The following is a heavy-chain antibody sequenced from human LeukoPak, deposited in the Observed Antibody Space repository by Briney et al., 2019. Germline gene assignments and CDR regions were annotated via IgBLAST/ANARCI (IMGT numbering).Heavy chain of an antibody. J-gene: IGHJ4*02. CDR2: IYHSGST. CDR1: GYSISSGYY. V-gene: IGHV4-38-2*02. D-gene: IGHD2-2*01. CDR3: ARERVPAAIDY. Sequence: SETLSLTCTVSGYSISSGYYWGWNRQPPGKGLEWIGSIYHSGSTYYNPSLKSRVTISVYTSKNQFSLKLSSVTAADTAVYYCARERVPAAIDYWGQGTLVTVSS.